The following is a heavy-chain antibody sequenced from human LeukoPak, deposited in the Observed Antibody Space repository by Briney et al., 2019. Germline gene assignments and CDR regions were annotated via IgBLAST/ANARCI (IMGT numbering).Heavy chain of an antibody. CDR3: SRASSSVPNRLDY. V-gene: IGHV3-74*01. J-gene: IGHJ4*02. CDR1: GFTFSSNW. D-gene: IGHD6-19*01. CDR2: ISTDGSST. Sequence: GGSLRLSCAASGFTFSSNWMHWVRQGPGKGLVWVSRISTDGSSTTYADSVEGRFTISRDNAKNTPYLQMNSLRAEDTAVYYCSRASSSVPNRLDYWGQGTLVSVCS.